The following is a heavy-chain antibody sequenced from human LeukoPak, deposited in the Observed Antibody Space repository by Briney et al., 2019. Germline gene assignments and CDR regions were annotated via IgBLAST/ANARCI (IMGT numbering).Heavy chain of an antibody. CDR1: GGSFSGYY. D-gene: IGHD3-10*01. CDR3: ARHSSVYGSGSYLHY. V-gene: IGHV4-34*01. CDR2: INHSGRT. Sequence: PSETLSVTCAVYGGSFSGYYWSWIRQPPGKGLEWIGEINHSGRTNYTPTLKSRVTISVDTSKNQFSLKLSSVTAADTAVYYCARHSSVYGSGSYLHYWGQGTLFTVSS. J-gene: IGHJ4*02.